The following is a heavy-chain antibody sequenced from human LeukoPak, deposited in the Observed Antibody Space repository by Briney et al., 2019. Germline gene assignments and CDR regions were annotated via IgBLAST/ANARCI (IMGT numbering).Heavy chain of an antibody. CDR1: GYTFTSYD. V-gene: IGHV1-8*03. D-gene: IGHD1-26*01. Sequence: ASVKVSCKASGYTFTSYDINWVRQATGQGLEWMGWMNPNSGNTGYAQKFQGRVTITRNTSISTAYMELSSLRSEDTAVYYCARRPRNGGTYDGPPGLDYWGQGTLVTVSS. CDR2: MNPNSGNT. J-gene: IGHJ4*02. CDR3: ARRPRNGGTYDGPPGLDY.